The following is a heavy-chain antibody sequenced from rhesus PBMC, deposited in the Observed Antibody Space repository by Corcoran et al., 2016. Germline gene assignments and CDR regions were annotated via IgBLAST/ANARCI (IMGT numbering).Heavy chain of an antibody. Sequence: QVQLVQSGAEVKKPGASVKVSCKASGFTFGSYALHWLRQAPEQGLDGMRVIIPMVDITNYAEKFQGRGTINADTSTSTAYMELSSLRSEDTAVYYCARGYSGSWNFLDLWGPGTPITISS. V-gene: IGHV1-198*02. CDR3: ARGYSGSWNFLDL. J-gene: IGHJ2*01. CDR1: GFTFGSYA. D-gene: IGHD6-25*01. CDR2: IIPMVDIT.